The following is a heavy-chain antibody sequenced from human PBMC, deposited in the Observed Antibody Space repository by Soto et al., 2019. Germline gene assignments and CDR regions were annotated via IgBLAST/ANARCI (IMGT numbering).Heavy chain of an antibody. D-gene: IGHD2-2*01. V-gene: IGHV5-51*01. CDR3: ASRTQYCSSTSCRYYHYGMDV. CDR2: IYPGDSDT. CDR1: GYTFSSYW. J-gene: IGHJ6*02. Sequence: LKISCEGSGYTFSSYWIGWVRQMPGKGLEWMGIIYPGDSDTNYSPSFQGHVTTSADKSISTAYLQWSSLKASDTAMYYCASRTQYCSSTSCRYYHYGMDVWGQGTTVTAP.